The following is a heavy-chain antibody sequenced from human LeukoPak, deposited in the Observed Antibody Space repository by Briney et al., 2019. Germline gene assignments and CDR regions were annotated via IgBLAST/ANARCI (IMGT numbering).Heavy chain of an antibody. J-gene: IGHJ4*02. CDR3: ARHRTPTYYYDSSGYEFDY. D-gene: IGHD3-22*01. V-gene: IGHV4-4*02. CDR1: GGSITSSNW. Sequence: PSGTLSLTCAVSGGSITSSNWWTWVRQAPGKGLEWIGEVYYSGITNYNPSLKSRLTLSADLSKNQISLSLNSVTAADTAVYYCARHRTPTYYYDSSGYEFDYWGQGTLVTVSS. CDR2: VYYSGIT.